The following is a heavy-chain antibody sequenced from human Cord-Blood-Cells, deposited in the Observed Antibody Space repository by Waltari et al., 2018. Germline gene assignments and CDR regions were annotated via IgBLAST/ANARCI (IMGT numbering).Heavy chain of an antibody. Sequence: QLQLQESGPGLVKPLETLSLTCTVSGGSISSSSYYWGWIRQPPGKGLEWIGSIYYSGSTYYNPSLKSRVTISVDTSKNQFSLKLSSVTAADTAVYYCARHIRFLEWLGMNFDYWGQGTLVTVSS. CDR1: GGSISSSSYY. CDR2: IYYSGST. V-gene: IGHV4-39*01. D-gene: IGHD3-3*01. CDR3: ARHIRFLEWLGMNFDY. J-gene: IGHJ4*02.